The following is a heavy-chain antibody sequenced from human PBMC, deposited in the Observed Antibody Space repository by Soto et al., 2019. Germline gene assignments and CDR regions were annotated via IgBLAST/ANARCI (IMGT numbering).Heavy chain of an antibody. CDR2: IYKTGTT. J-gene: IGHJ4*02. Sequence: QVQLQESGPGLVKPSETLSFICNVPSGAMNNHFWSWIRQSAGKGLEWIGHIYKTGTTTYNPSLKSRVTMSLDPPKNQLSLKLSSVTAADTAVYYCARINCGSPDFWGQGTLVTVSS. CDR1: SGAMNNHF. D-gene: IGHD2-21*01. CDR3: ARINCGSPDF. V-gene: IGHV4-4*07.